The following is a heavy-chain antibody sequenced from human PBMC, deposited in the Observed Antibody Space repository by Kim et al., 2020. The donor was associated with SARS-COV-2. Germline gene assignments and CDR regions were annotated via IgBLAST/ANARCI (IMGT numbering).Heavy chain of an antibody. J-gene: IGHJ6*02. Sequence: GESLKISCQGSGYSFIAYWIAWVRQTPGKGLEWMGIIHPGNSDTTYSPSFQGQVTISADNSISTAYLQLNSLKASDNTIYYCARLSGTSASQMDVWGQGT. CDR3: ARLSGTSASQMDV. CDR2: IHPGNSDT. V-gene: IGHV5-51*01. CDR1: GYSFIAYW. D-gene: IGHD1-7*01.